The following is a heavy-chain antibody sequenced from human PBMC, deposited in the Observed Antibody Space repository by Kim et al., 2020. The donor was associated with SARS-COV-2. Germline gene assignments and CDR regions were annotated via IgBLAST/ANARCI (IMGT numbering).Heavy chain of an antibody. D-gene: IGHD6-13*01. Sequence: ASRKGQFPNSRDNSKNTLYLQMNSLRAEDTAVYYCAKGRGSSAGYFQHWGQGTLVTVSS. V-gene: IGHV3-23*01. J-gene: IGHJ1*01. CDR3: AKGRGSSAGYFQH.